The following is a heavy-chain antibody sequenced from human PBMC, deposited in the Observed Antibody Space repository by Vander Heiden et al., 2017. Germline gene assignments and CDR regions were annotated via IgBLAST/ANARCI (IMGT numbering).Heavy chain of an antibody. CDR1: GGSFSGYY. J-gene: IGHJ6*02. CDR2: INHSGST. Sequence: QVQLQQWGAGLLKPSETLSLTCAVYGGSFSGYYWSWIRQPPGKGLEWIGEINHSGSTNYNPSLKSRVTISVDTSKNQFSLKLSSVTAADTAVYYCARGRVRRMDVWGQGTTVTVSS. V-gene: IGHV4-34*01. D-gene: IGHD2-21*01. CDR3: ARGRVRRMDV.